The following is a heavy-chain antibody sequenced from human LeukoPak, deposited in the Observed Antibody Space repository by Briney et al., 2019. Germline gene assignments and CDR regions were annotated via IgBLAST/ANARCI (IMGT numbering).Heavy chain of an antibody. CDR1: GFIFGNHA. Sequence: PGGPLRLSCAASGFIFGNHAMSLVRQAPGKGLEWVSTISGSGGSTYYADSVKGRCTISRDNSKGTLYLQVNSLRADDTAVYYCAKEGGYCSSSSCSDYFDYWGQGSLVTVSS. D-gene: IGHD2-2*01. CDR3: AKEGGYCSSSSCSDYFDY. V-gene: IGHV3-23*01. CDR2: ISGSGGST. J-gene: IGHJ4*02.